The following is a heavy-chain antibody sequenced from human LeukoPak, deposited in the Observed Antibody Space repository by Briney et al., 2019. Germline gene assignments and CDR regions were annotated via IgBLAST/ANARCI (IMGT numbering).Heavy chain of an antibody. V-gene: IGHV3-48*03. D-gene: IGHD6-13*01. CDR1: IFSFSTYE. J-gene: IGHJ6*02. CDR2: ISSSGSTI. CDR3: ARARYSSIWSKDTMDV. Sequence: GGSLRLSCAASIFSFSTYEMNCVRQAPGKGLEWVSYISSSGSTIYYADSVKGRFTISRDNAKNSLYLQMNSLRAEDTAVYYCARARYSSIWSKDTMDVWGQGTTVTVSS.